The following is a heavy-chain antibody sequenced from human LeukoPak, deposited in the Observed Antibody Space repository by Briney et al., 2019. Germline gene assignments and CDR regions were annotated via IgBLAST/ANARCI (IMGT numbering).Heavy chain of an antibody. J-gene: IGHJ4*02. CDR3: ARALYSSSWSVDY. CDR2: ISSSSSYT. Sequence: GGSLRLSCAASGFTFSSYSMNWVRQAPGKGLEWVSSISSSSSYTYYADSVKGRFTISRDNAKNSLYLQMNSLRAEDTAVYYCARALYSSSWSVDYWGQGTLVTVSS. D-gene: IGHD6-13*01. V-gene: IGHV3-21*01. CDR1: GFTFSSYS.